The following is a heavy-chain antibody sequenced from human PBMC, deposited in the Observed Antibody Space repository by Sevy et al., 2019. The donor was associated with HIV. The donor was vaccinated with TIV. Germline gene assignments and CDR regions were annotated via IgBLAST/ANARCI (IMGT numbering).Heavy chain of an antibody. J-gene: IGHJ4*02. V-gene: IGHV3-30*18. CDR1: GFTFSSYG. Sequence: GGSLRLSCAASGFTFSSYGMHWVRQAPGKGLEWVAVISYDGSNKYYADSVKARFTISRDNSKNTLYLQMNSLRAEDTAVYYCAKGQQQLVGEFDYWGQGTLVTVSS. CDR2: ISYDGSNK. D-gene: IGHD6-13*01. CDR3: AKGQQQLVGEFDY.